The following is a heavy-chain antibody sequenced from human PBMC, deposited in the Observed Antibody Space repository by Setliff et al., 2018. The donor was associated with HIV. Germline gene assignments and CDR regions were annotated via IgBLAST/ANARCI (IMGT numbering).Heavy chain of an antibody. J-gene: IGHJ6*03. CDR2: INTNTGNP. CDR1: GYTFTSYA. CDR3: ARDESDSLYYMDYYYMDV. Sequence: GASVKVSCKAFGYTFTSYAMNWVRQAPGQGLEWMGWINTNTGNPTYAQGFTGRFVFSLDTSVSTAYLQISSLKAEDTAVYYCARDESDSLYYMDYYYMDVWGKGTTVTVSS. D-gene: IGHD3-10*01. V-gene: IGHV7-4-1*02.